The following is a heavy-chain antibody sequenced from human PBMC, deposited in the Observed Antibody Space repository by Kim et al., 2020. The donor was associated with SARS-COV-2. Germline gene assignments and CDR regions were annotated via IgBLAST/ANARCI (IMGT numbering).Heavy chain of an antibody. CDR3: ASTVI. Sequence: IKQDGSGKYYVDSVKGRFTIARDNAKNSLYLQRNSLRADDTAVYYCASTVIWGQGTLVTVSS. CDR2: IKQDGSGK. V-gene: IGHV3-7*03. J-gene: IGHJ4*02. D-gene: IGHD4-4*01.